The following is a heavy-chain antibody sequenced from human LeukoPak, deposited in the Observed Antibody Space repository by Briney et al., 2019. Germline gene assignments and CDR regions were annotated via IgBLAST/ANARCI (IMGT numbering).Heavy chain of an antibody. J-gene: IGHJ4*02. V-gene: IGHV3-33*01. Sequence: GGSLRLSCAASGFSFDTYAMHWVRQAPGQGLEWVALIWHDGSHKFYSNSVRGQFTISRDNSKNTVYLQMNNLRPDDTAVYYWAREFFGSGSYPDFWGQGPLVTVSS. CDR1: GFSFDTYA. D-gene: IGHD3-10*01. CDR3: AREFFGSGSYPDF. CDR2: IWHDGSHK.